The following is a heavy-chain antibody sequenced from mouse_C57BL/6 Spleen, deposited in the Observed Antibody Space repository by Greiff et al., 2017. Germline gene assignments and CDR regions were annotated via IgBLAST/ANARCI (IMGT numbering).Heavy chain of an antibody. D-gene: IGHD2-3*01. Sequence: VMLVESGPGLVQPSQSLSITCTVSGFSLTSYGVHWVRQSPGKGLEWLGVIWSGGSTDYNAAFISRLSISKDNSKSQVFFKMNSLQADDTAIYYCARGRVYDGYFDYWGQGTTLTVSS. V-gene: IGHV2-2*01. J-gene: IGHJ2*01. CDR1: GFSLTSYG. CDR3: ARGRVYDGYFDY. CDR2: IWSGGST.